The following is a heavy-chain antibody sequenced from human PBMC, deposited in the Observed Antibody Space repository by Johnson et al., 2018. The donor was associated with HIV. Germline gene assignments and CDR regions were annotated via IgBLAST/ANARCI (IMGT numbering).Heavy chain of an antibody. D-gene: IGHD6-19*01. CDR1: GFTFSSYA. Sequence: QVQLVESGGGVVQPGRSLRLSCAASGFTFSSYAMHWVRQAPGKGLEWVAVISYDGSNKYYADSVKGRFTISRDNSKNTLYLQMNSLRAEDTDVYYCARDRSSGWYGRVDAFDIWGQGTMVTVSS. V-gene: IGHV3-30-3*01. CDR2: ISYDGSNK. CDR3: ARDRSSGWYGRVDAFDI. J-gene: IGHJ3*02.